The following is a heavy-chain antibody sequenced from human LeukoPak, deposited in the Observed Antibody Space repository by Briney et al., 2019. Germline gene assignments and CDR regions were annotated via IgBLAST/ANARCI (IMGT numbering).Heavy chain of an antibody. J-gene: IGHJ4*02. CDR2: IVGSGGST. D-gene: IGHD3-10*01. CDR3: AKAYQLLWFGLDY. V-gene: IGHV3-23*01. Sequence: GGSLRLSCAASGFTFSTYTMSWVRQAPGKGLEWVSPIVGSGGSTYYADSVEGRFTISRDNSKNTLYLHMNGLRAEDTDVYYCAKAYQLLWFGLDYWGPGTLVTVS. CDR1: GFTFSTYT.